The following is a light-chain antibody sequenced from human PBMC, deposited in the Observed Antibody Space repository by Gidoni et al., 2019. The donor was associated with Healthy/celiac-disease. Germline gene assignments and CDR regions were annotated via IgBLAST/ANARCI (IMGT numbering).Light chain of an antibody. V-gene: IGKV1-9*01. J-gene: IGKJ5*01. Sequence: IQFTHSPSFLSASVGDRVTITCRASQGISSYLAWYQQKPGKAPRLLIYAASTLQSGIPARFSGSGSGTEFTLTISSLQPEDFATYYCQQLNSYPRITFGHGTRLEIK. CDR2: AAS. CDR1: QGISSY. CDR3: QQLNSYPRIT.